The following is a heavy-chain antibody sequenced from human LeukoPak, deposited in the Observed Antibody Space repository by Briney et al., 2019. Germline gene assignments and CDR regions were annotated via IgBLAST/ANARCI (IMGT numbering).Heavy chain of an antibody. CDR1: GFTFSSYA. J-gene: IGHJ4*02. CDR3: AKTSAGIRGGYFDY. D-gene: IGHD3-10*01. Sequence: GGSLRLSCAASGFTFSSYAMSWVRQAPGKGLEWVSLINDSGGNTYYADSVKGRFTISRDNSKNTLFLQMSSLRAEDTAVYYCAKTSAGIRGGYFDYWGQGTLVTVST. V-gene: IGHV3-23*01. CDR2: INDSGGNT.